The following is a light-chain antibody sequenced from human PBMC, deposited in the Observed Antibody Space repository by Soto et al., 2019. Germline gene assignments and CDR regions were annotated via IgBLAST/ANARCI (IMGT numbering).Light chain of an antibody. V-gene: IGKV3-11*01. CDR1: QSVGGY. CDR2: DAS. J-gene: IGKJ4*01. CDR3: HQRSHGPPLT. Sequence: EIVLTQSPATLSLSPGERATLSCRASQSVGGYLDWYQQKPGQAHRLLIYDASNRAGGIPARFNCSASGTDFTLTISSLELQDLAIYYCHQRSHGPPLTFGGGTKVEIK.